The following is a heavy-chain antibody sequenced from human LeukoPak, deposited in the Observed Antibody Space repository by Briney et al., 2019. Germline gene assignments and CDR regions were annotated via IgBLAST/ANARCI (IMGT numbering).Heavy chain of an antibody. J-gene: IGHJ4*02. CDR1: GFTLNTNG. CDR3: AKGISNWGNLDY. V-gene: IGHV3-30*02. D-gene: IGHD7-27*01. Sequence: GGSLRLSCAASGFTLNTNGMYWVRQAPGKGLEWVAFMWYDGSYKHYAESVKGRCTISSDNSKNTLYLQMNSLRAEDTALYYCAKGISNWGNLDYWGQGTLVTVSS. CDR2: MWYDGSYK.